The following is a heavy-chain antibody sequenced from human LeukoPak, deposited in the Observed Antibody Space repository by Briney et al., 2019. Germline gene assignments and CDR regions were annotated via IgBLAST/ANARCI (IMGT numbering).Heavy chain of an antibody. CDR3: ARGESVIRITYP. V-gene: IGHV1-2*02. CDR1: GYTFTDSS. Sequence: ASVKVSCKASGYTFTDSSIHWVRQAPGQGLEWLGWIHPISGATHCKQKFQGRVILTRDTSIGTAYMEVTRLTSDDTAVYYCARGESVIRITYPWGQGTQVTVSS. D-gene: IGHD3-16*01. CDR2: IHPISGAT. J-gene: IGHJ4*02.